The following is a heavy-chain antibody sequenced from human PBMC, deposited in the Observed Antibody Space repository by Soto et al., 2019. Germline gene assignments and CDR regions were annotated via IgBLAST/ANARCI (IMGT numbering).Heavy chain of an antibody. V-gene: IGHV1-2*02. Sequence: ASVNVSCKASGYTYTGYYMHWVRQAHGKGLEWMGWINPNSGGTNYAQKFQGRVTITADKSTRTAYMELSSLRSEDTAVYYCARGPTGDILTXTLFYWGQGTLVTVSS. CDR2: INPNSGGT. J-gene: IGHJ4*02. CDR1: GYTYTGYY. CDR3: ARGPTGDILTXTLFY. D-gene: IGHD3-9*01.